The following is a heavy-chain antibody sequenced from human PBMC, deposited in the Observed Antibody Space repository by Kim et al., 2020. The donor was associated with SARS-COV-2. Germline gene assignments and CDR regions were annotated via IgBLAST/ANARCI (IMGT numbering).Heavy chain of an antibody. CDR3: ARVRYCSSTSCPIPYDYMDV. V-gene: IGHV3-48*03. Sequence: GGSLRLSCAASGFTFSSYEMNWVRQAPGKGLEWVSYISSSGSTIYYADSVKGRFTISRDNAKNSLYLQMNSLRAEDTAVYYCARVRYCSSTSCPIPYDYMDVWGQGTPVTVSS. J-gene: IGHJ6*03. D-gene: IGHD2-2*01. CDR2: ISSSGSTI. CDR1: GFTFSSYE.